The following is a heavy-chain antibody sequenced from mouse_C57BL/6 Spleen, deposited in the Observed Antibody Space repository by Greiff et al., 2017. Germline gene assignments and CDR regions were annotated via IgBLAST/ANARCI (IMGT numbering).Heavy chain of an antibody. CDR1: GFTFSSYA. Sequence: VQVVESGGGLVKPGGSLKLSCAASGFTFSSYAMSWVRQTPEKRLEWVATISDGGSYTYYPDNVKGRFTISRDNAKNNLYLQMSHLKSEDTAMYYCAREGPYSNYVFAYWGQGTLVTVSA. V-gene: IGHV5-4*01. J-gene: IGHJ3*01. CDR2: ISDGGSYT. CDR3: AREGPYSNYVFAY. D-gene: IGHD2-5*01.